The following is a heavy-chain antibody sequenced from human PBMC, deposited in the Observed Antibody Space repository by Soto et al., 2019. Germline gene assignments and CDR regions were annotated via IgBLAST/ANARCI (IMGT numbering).Heavy chain of an antibody. Sequence: QVQLQESGPGLVKPSETLSLTCTVSGGSVSSGSYYWSWIRQPPGKGLEWIGYIYYTGSTNYNPPLKSGVNISVDTSKNQFSLKLNSVTAADTAVYYCAGAIYCSGGSCSFDPWGQGTLVTVSS. CDR3: AGAIYCSGGSCSFDP. J-gene: IGHJ5*02. CDR2: IYYTGST. V-gene: IGHV4-61*01. CDR1: GGSVSSGSYY. D-gene: IGHD2-15*01.